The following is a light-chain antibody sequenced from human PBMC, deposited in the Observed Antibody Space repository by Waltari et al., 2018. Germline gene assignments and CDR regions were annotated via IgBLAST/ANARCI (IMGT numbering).Light chain of an antibody. CDR3: QQSYSTPLT. J-gene: IGKJ4*01. V-gene: IGKV1-39*01. CDR1: QSISRD. CDR2: AAS. Sequence: DIQLTPSPSSLSASVGARVTLTCRASQSISRDLNWYQQKPGKAPKLLIYAASSLQSGVPSRFSGSGSGTDFTLTISSLQPEDFATYYCQQSYSTPLTFGGGTKVEIK.